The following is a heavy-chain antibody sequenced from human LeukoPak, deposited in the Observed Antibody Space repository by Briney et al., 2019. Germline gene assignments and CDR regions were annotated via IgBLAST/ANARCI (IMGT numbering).Heavy chain of an antibody. V-gene: IGHV4-39*07. Sequence: SETLSLTCTVSGDSISSSTYYWGWIRQPPGKGLEWIGIIYYGGSSSYTYYNPSLKSRVTMSVDTSKNQFSLKLSSVTAADTAVYYCAKTKITLIVVANTNSGALDIWGQGTMVTVSS. CDR2: IYYGGSSSYT. J-gene: IGHJ3*02. CDR1: GDSISSSTYY. CDR3: AKTKITLIVVANTNSGALDI. D-gene: IGHD3-22*01.